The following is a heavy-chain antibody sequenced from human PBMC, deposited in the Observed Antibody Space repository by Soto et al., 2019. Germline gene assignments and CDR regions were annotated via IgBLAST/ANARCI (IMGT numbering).Heavy chain of an antibody. CDR1: GYTFTNYG. V-gene: IGHV1-18*01. CDR3: ARRSEYKRYYYNSDH. D-gene: IGHD6-6*01. CDR2: ISAYNGIT. Sequence: WASVKVSCKTSGYTFTNYGATWVRQAPGQGLEWMGWISAYNGITDYAQNLQDRLTMTTDTSTGTVSMELRSLRSDDTAMYYCARRSEYKRYYYNSDHWGQETLVT. J-gene: IGHJ4*02.